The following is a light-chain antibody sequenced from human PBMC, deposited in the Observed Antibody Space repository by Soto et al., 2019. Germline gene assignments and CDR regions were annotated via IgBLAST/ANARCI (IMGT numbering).Light chain of an antibody. CDR1: SSDVGSYNL. J-gene: IGLJ1*01. Sequence: QSVLTQPASVSGTTGQSITISCTGTSSDVGSYNLVSWYQQHPGKAPKLMIYEVSKRPSGVSNRFSGSRSGNTASLTISGLQAEDEADYYCCSYAASSTFDVFGTGTNVTVL. CDR3: CSYAASSTFDV. V-gene: IGLV2-23*02. CDR2: EVS.